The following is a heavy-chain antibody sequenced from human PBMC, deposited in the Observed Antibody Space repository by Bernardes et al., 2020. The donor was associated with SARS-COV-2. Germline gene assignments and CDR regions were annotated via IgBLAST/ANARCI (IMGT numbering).Heavy chain of an antibody. CDR1: GFSFTNDW. V-gene: IGHV3-15*01. CDR2: IKRQTDGGTT. J-gene: IGHJ2*01. Sequence: GGSLRLSCAVSGFSFTNDWMNWVRQAPGKGLEWVGRIKRQTDGGTTEYAAPAKGRFTISRDDSENTLHLQMSSLKPEDTAVYYCCTGYFDLWGRGTLVSVSS. CDR3: CTGYFDL.